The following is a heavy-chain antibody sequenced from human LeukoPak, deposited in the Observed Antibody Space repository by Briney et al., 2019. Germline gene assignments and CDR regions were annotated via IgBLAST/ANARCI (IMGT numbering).Heavy chain of an antibody. CDR2: VYGNGDGT. Sequence: GGSLRLSCVASGFTFSGNWMHWVRQAPGKGLEWVAGVYGNGDGTYYADSVKGRFIISRDNSRNTLYLQMNSLRAEDTAVYYCARDADPRPVYNWFDPWGQGTVVTV. CDR1: GFTFSGNW. D-gene: IGHD6-25*01. V-gene: IGHV3-23*01. J-gene: IGHJ5*02. CDR3: ARDADPRPVYNWFDP.